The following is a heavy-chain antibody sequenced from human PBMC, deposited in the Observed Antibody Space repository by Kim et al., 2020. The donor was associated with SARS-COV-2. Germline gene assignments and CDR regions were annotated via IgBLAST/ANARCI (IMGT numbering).Heavy chain of an antibody. D-gene: IGHD6-19*01. CDR3: ARDLGAVAGFDY. Sequence: SETLSLTFTVSGGSISSYYWAWIRQPPGKRLECIGNIHYSGSTNYNPSLKSRVSISIDASKNQFSLKLSSVTAVDTAVYYCARDLGAVAGFDYWGQGTLVTVSS. CDR1: GGSISSYY. J-gene: IGHJ4*02. V-gene: IGHV4-59*13. CDR2: IHYSGST.